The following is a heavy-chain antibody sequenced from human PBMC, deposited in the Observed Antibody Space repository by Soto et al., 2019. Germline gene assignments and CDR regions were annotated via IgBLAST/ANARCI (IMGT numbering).Heavy chain of an antibody. CDR3: AREGIAVAGRDNYYYYYGMDV. CDR2: ISSSSSTI. Sequence: GGSLRLSCASSGFTFISYSMNWVRQAPGKGLEWVSYISSSSSTIYYADSVKGRFTISRDNAKNSLYLQMNSLRDEDTAVYYCAREGIAVAGRDNYYYYYGMDVWGQGTTVTVYS. V-gene: IGHV3-48*02. J-gene: IGHJ6*02. CDR1: GFTFISYS. D-gene: IGHD6-19*01.